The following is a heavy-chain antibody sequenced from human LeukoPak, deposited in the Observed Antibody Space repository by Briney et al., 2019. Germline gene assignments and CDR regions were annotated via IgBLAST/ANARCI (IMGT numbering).Heavy chain of an antibody. D-gene: IGHD3-16*01. V-gene: IGHV3-74*01. J-gene: IGHJ5*02. CDR1: VFTFTTFR. Sequence: GGSLRLSCSASVFTFTTFRRNWVRQVPGKGLVWVSLINPDGSTTTYADSVKGLFTISRDNAKNTVYLQMNSLGGEDTAIYYCARDLRGSPDRWGQGTLVTVSS. CDR2: INPDGSTT. CDR3: ARDLRGSPDR.